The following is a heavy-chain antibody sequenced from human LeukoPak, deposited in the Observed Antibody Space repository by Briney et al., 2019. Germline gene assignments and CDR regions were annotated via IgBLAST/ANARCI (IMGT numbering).Heavy chain of an antibody. D-gene: IGHD2-15*01. CDR3: ARGVLLQGRGAFDI. J-gene: IGHJ3*02. Sequence: ASVKVSCKASGYTFTVYYIHWLRQAPGQGLEWMGWIIPNSGGTNYAQKFQDRVTMTRDTAISTAYMELSSLTHDDAAVYYCARGVLLQGRGAFDIWGQGAMVTVSS. CDR2: IIPNSGGT. V-gene: IGHV1-2*02. CDR1: GYTFTVYY.